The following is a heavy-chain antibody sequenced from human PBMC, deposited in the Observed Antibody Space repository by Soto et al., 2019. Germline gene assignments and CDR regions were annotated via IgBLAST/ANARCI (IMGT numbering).Heavy chain of an antibody. V-gene: IGHV3-48*04. J-gene: IGHJ3*01. CDR1: GFTFTDHS. Sequence: EVQLVESGGGLVQPGGSLRLSCTASGFTFTDHSMNWVRHAPGKGLEWLSDINDISNAIHYADSVKGRVAMSRDNAKKSVFLQMNRLRVEDTGVYYCARDRPTTFAADLWGQGTVVTVSS. CDR2: INDISNAI. CDR3: ARDRPTTFAADL. D-gene: IGHD1-1*01.